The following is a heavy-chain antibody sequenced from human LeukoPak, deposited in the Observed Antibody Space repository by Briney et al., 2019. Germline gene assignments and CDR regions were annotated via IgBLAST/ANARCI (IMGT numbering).Heavy chain of an antibody. J-gene: IGHJ4*02. CDR1: GFTFSSYA. V-gene: IGHV3-23*01. D-gene: IGHD5-18*01. CDR3: AKRDTAMAIPD. CDR2: ISGSGGST. Sequence: GGSLRLSCAASGFTFSSYAMSWVRQAPGKGLEWVSAISGSGGSTYYAASVKGRFTISRDNSKNPLYLQMNSLRAEDTAVYYCAKRDTAMAIPDWGQGTLVTVSS.